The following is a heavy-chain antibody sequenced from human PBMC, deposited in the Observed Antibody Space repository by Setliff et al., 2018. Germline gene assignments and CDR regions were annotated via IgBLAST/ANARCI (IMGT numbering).Heavy chain of an antibody. D-gene: IGHD3-22*01. J-gene: IGHJ5*02. CDR2: ISDSGST. V-gene: IGHV4-59*08. CDR1: GGPMRSFY. Sequence: PSETLSLTCTVSGGPMRSFYWSWIRQTPGKGLQWIGYISDSGSTSYNPSLKSRITISLDKSKSQFSLKLTSVTVADTAVYYCARGLHSGTYYDSSGYSSPYNWFDPWGQGTLVTVSS. CDR3: ARGLHSGTYYDSSGYSSPYNWFDP.